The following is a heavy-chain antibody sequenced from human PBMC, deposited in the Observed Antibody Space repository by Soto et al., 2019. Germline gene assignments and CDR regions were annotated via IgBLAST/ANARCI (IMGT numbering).Heavy chain of an antibody. CDR2: ISGGGFNT. J-gene: IGHJ4*02. D-gene: IGHD6-19*01. Sequence: GGSLRLSCGASGFPFSNYAMSWVRQAPGKGLEWVSTISGGGFNTYYPDSVKGRFTISRDNSNNTLYLQMHSLSAEDTAVYYCAPLGEQWLVPVPFGSWGQGTLVTVSS. CDR3: APLGEQWLVPVPFGS. CDR1: GFPFSNYA. V-gene: IGHV3-23*01.